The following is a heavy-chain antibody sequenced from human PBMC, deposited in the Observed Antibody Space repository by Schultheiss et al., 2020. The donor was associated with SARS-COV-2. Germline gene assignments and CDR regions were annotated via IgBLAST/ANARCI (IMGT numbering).Heavy chain of an antibody. CDR3: ARTRRSGYTNWFDP. CDR2: IIPILGIA. Sequence: SVKVSCKASGGTFSSYAISWVRQAPGQGLEWMGRIIPILGIANYAQKFQGRVTITADKSTSTAYMELRSLRSDDTAVYYCARTRRSGYTNWFDPWGQGTLVTVSS. V-gene: IGHV1-69*04. J-gene: IGHJ5*02. CDR1: GGTFSSYA. D-gene: IGHD3-22*01.